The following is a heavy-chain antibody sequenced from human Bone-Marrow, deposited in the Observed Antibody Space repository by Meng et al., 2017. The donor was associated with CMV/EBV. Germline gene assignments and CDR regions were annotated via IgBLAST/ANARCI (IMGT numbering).Heavy chain of an antibody. J-gene: IGHJ5*02. Sequence: ASVKVSCKASGYTFTGYYMHWVRQAPGQGLEWMGWINPNSGGTNYAQKFQGRVTMTRDTSISTAYMELSRLRSDDTAVYYCARDPQAYYYDSSGYYPYNWFDPWGQGTLVTVSS. D-gene: IGHD3-22*01. CDR3: ARDPQAYYYDSSGYYPYNWFDP. V-gene: IGHV1-2*02. CDR2: INPNSGGT. CDR1: GYTFTGYY.